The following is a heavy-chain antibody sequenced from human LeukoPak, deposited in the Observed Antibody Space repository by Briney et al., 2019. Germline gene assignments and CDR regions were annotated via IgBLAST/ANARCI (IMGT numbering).Heavy chain of an antibody. CDR3: ARDRIAARPQNWFDP. CDR1: GGTFSNYA. D-gene: IGHD6-6*01. Sequence: ASVKVSCKASGGTFSNYAISWVRQAPGQGLEWMGWINPNSGGTNYAQKFQGRVTMTRDTSISTAYMELSRLRSDDTAVYYCARDRIAARPQNWFDPWGQGTLVTVSS. CDR2: INPNSGGT. J-gene: IGHJ5*02. V-gene: IGHV1-2*02.